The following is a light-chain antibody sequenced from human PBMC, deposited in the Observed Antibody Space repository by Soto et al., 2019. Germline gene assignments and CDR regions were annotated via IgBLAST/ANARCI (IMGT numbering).Light chain of an antibody. CDR3: SSYTSSSTLV. CDR2: DVS. Sequence: QSALTRAASVSGSPGQSITMSCTGTSSDVGAYNYVSWYQQQPGKAPKLMIYDVSNRPSGVSNRFSGSKSGNTASLTISGLQAEDEADYYCSSYTSSSTLVFGGGTKLTVL. J-gene: IGLJ2*01. V-gene: IGLV2-14*03. CDR1: SSDVGAYNY.